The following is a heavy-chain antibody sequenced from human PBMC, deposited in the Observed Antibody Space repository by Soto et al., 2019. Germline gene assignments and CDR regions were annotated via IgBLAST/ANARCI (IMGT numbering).Heavy chain of an antibody. V-gene: IGHV4-59*01. CDR3: ARGHGDSSGYNNSNFDY. D-gene: IGHD3-22*01. CDR1: GGSISSYY. CDR2: MYYSGST. Sequence: PSETLSLTCTACGGSISSYYWSWIQQPPGKGLEWIGYMYYSGSTNYNPSLKSRVTISVDTSKNQFSLKLSSVTVADTAVYYCARGHGDSSGYNNSNFDYWHQRTLFATSS. J-gene: IGHJ4*02.